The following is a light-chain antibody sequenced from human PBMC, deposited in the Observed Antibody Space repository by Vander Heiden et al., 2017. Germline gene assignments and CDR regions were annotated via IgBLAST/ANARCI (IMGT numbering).Light chain of an antibody. Sequence: SYEVTQPPSVSVSPGQTASITCSGDKLGNKYASWYQQKPGQSPVLVIYQDNKRPSGIPERFSGSNSGNTATLPVSGTQSMDEADYYCQAWDSSTVVFGGGTKLTVL. V-gene: IGLV3-1*01. CDR2: QDN. CDR1: KLGNKY. CDR3: QAWDSSTVV. J-gene: IGLJ2*01.